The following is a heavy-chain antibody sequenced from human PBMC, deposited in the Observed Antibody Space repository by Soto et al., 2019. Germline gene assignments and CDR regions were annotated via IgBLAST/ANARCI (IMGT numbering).Heavy chain of an antibody. D-gene: IGHD1-7*01. CDR2: ITYDGSNK. J-gene: IGHJ4*02. CDR1: GFNFDNYG. V-gene: IGHV3-30*18. Sequence: GGSLRLSCQASGFNFDNYGMHWVRQAPGKGLEWVAVITYDGSNKYYADSVKGRFTISRDNSKNTLSLHLNTLKPEDTAVYHCAKERAGGTFYTPLGFWGQGTLGTDSS. CDR3: AKERAGGTFYTPLGF.